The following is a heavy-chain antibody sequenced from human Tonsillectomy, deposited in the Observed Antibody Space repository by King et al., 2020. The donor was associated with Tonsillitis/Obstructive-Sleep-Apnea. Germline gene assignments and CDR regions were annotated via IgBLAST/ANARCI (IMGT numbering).Heavy chain of an antibody. D-gene: IGHD4-17*01. J-gene: IGHJ6*03. Sequence: VQLQESGPGLVKPSETLSLTCKVSGDSVTSGPFFWTWIRQPPGKELEWMGYLYYTGRTNYNPSLQSRVTISLDTSKNQFSLKLTSVTSADTAVYYCARGRDSGDYYYYYMDVWGTGTTLTVSS. CDR3: ARGRDSGDYYYYYMDV. CDR2: LYYTGRT. V-gene: IGHV4-61*01. CDR1: GDSVTSGPFF.